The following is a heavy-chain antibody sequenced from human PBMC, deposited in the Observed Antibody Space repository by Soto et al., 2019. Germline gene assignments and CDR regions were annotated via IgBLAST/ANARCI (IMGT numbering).Heavy chain of an antibody. CDR3: ARSIAGAANYYYGMDV. D-gene: IGHD6-19*01. V-gene: IGHV3-33*01. J-gene: IGHJ6*01. CDR1: GFSFSTHG. Sequence: GGSLRLSCAACGFSFSTHGIHWVRQAPGKGQEWVAIIWYDGSKRYDADSLKGRFTVSRDYSKNTLFLQMNSLRAEDTAVYYCARSIAGAANYYYGMDVWGQGTTVTVSS. CDR2: IWYDGSKR.